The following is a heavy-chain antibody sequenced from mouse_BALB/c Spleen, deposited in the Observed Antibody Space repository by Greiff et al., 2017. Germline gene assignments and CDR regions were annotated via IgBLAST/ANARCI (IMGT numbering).Heavy chain of an antibody. V-gene: IGHV5-6*01. Sequence: DVHLVESGGDLVKPGGSLKLSCAASGFTFSSYGMSWVRQTPDKRLEWVATISSGGSYTYYPDGVKGRFTISRDNAKNTLYLQMSSLKSEDTAMYYCARGLKGYAMDYWGQGTSVTVSS. CDR1: GFTFSSYG. CDR3: ARGLKGYAMDY. J-gene: IGHJ4*01. CDR2: ISSGGSYT.